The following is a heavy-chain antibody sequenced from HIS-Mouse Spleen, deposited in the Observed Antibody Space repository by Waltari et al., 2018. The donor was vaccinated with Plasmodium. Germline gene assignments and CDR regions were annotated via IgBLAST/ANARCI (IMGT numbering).Heavy chain of an antibody. Sequence: QVQLVESGGGVVQPGRSLRLSCAASGFTFSSYAMPWVRQAPGKGLEWVAVISYDGSNKYYADSVKGRFTISRDNSKNTLYLQMNSLRAEDTAVYYCAREGSSGYYPYYFDYWGQGTLVTVSS. CDR1: GFTFSSYA. CDR2: ISYDGSNK. J-gene: IGHJ4*02. CDR3: AREGSSGYYPYYFDY. D-gene: IGHD3-22*01. V-gene: IGHV3-30-3*01.